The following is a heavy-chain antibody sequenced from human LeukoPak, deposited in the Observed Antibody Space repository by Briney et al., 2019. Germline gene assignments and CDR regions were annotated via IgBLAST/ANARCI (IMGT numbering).Heavy chain of an antibody. CDR2: INPSGGST. V-gene: IGHV1-46*01. Sequence: ASVKVSCKAPGGTFSSYAISWVRQAPGQGLEWMGIINPSGGSTSYAQKFQGRVTMTRDTSTSTVYMELSSLRSEDTAVYYCARDSWFDYWGQGTLVTVSS. J-gene: IGHJ4*02. CDR3: ARDSWFDY. CDR1: GGTFSSYA.